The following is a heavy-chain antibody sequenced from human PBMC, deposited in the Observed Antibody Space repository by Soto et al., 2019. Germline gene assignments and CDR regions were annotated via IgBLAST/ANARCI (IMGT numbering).Heavy chain of an antibody. CDR1: GFTVSGDY. J-gene: IGHJ4*02. CDR3: TKVSPQWLVHDY. CDR2: IHFGGNT. D-gene: IGHD6-19*01. V-gene: IGHV3-53*01. Sequence: GSLRLSCAASGFTVSGDYVSWVRQAPGKGLECVSVIHFGGNTYYADSVKGRFTVSRDNSKNTLYLQMNSLRVEDTAIYFCTKVSPQWLVHDYWGQGTLVTVSS.